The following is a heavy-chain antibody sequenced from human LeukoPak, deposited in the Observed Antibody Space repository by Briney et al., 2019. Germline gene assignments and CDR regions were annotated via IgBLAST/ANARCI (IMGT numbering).Heavy chain of an antibody. CDR2: INSDGSST. D-gene: IGHD2/OR15-2a*01. J-gene: IGHJ4*02. Sequence: GASVKVSCKASGYTFSSYWMHWVRQAPGKGLVWVSRINSDGSSTSYADSVKGRFTISRDNAKNTLYLQMNSLRAEDTAVYYCAREVSSFLDWGQGTLVTVSS. CDR3: AREVSSFLD. V-gene: IGHV3-74*01. CDR1: GYTFSSYW.